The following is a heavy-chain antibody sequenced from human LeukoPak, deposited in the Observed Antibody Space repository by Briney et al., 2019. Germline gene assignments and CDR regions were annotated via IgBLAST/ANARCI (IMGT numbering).Heavy chain of an antibody. J-gene: IGHJ4*02. D-gene: IGHD3-22*01. Sequence: ASVKVSCKASGYTFTSYDINWVRQATGQGLEWMGWMNPNSGNTGYAQKFQGRVTITRNTSISTAYMELSSLRSEDTAVYYCARDRDSSGYYGYWGQGTLITVSS. CDR2: MNPNSGNT. CDR3: ARDRDSSGYYGY. CDR1: GYTFTSYD. V-gene: IGHV1-8*03.